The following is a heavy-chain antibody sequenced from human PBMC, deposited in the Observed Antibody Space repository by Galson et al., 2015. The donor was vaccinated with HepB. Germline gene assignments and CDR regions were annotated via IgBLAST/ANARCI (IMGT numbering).Heavy chain of an antibody. CDR3: ARDKNWGWGPGDY. D-gene: IGHD3-16*01. CDR1: GFTFSSNG. J-gene: IGHJ4*02. V-gene: IGHV3-33*01. CDR2: IWYDGSKR. Sequence: SLRLSCATSGFTFSSNGMHWVRQAPGKGLEWVAVIWYDGSKRYYADSVKGRFTVSRDKPKKTVYLDMNSLRVEDTAVYYCARDKNWGWGPGDYWGLGTLVTVSS.